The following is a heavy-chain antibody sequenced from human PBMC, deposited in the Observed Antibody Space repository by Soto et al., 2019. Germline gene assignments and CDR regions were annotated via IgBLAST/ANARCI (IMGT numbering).Heavy chain of an antibody. Sequence: SETLSLTCTVSGGSVSSGSYYWSWIRQPPGKGLEWIGYIYYSGSTNYNPSLKSRVTISVDTSKNQFSLKLSSVTAADTAVYYCARGQTVTTRLYDYWGQGTLVTVSS. CDR1: GGSVSSGSYY. CDR2: IYYSGST. V-gene: IGHV4-61*01. J-gene: IGHJ4*02. D-gene: IGHD4-17*01. CDR3: ARGQTVTTRLYDY.